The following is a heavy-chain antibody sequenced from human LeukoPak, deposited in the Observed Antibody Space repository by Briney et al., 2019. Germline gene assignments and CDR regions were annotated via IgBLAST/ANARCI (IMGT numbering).Heavy chain of an antibody. V-gene: IGHV1-69*13. J-gene: IGHJ4*02. D-gene: IGHD4-23*01. CDR1: GGTFSSYA. Sequence: SVTVSCTASGGTFSSYAISWVRQAPGQGLEWMGGIIPIFGTANYAQKFQGRVTITADESTSTAYMELSSLRSEDTAVYYCARGDYGGNENFDYWGQGTLVTVSS. CDR2: IIPIFGTA. CDR3: ARGDYGGNENFDY.